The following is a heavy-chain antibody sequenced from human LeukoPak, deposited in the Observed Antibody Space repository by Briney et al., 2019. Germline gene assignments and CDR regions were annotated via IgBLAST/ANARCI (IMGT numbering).Heavy chain of an antibody. CDR2: ISGSGGST. J-gene: IGHJ4*02. CDR3: AKASHSSGWLPFFDY. CDR1: GFTFSSYA. D-gene: IGHD6-19*01. Sequence: GGSLRLSCAASGFTFSSYAMSWVRQAPGKGLEWVSAISGSGGSTYYTDSLRGRFTISRDNSKNTLYLQMNSLRAEDTAVYYCAKASHSSGWLPFFDYWGQGTLVTVSS. V-gene: IGHV3-23*01.